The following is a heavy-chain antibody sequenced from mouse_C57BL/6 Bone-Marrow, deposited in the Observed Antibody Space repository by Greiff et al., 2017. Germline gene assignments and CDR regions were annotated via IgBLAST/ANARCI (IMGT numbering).Heavy chain of an antibody. Sequence: QVQLQQSGPELVKPGASVQLSCKASGYTFTSYDINWVKQRPGQGLEWIGWIYPRDGSTKYNEKFKGKATLTVDTSSSTAYMELHSLTSEASAVYFCARDYGSSYWYFDVWGTGTTVTVSS. D-gene: IGHD1-1*01. V-gene: IGHV1-85*01. CDR3: ARDYGSSYWYFDV. CDR1: GYTFTSYD. J-gene: IGHJ1*03. CDR2: IYPRDGST.